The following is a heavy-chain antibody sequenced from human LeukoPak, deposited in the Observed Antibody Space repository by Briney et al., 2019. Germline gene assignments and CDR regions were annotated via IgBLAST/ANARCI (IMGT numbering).Heavy chain of an antibody. CDR3: ARRSGYSSSWYEVRDDY. Sequence: GGSLRPSCAASGFTFSSYAMSWVRQAPGKGLEWVSAISGSGGSTYYADSVKGRFTISRDNSKNTLYLQMNSLRAEDTAVYYCARRSGYSSSWYEVRDDYWGQGTLVTVSS. V-gene: IGHV3-23*01. D-gene: IGHD6-13*01. CDR1: GFTFSSYA. CDR2: ISGSGGST. J-gene: IGHJ4*02.